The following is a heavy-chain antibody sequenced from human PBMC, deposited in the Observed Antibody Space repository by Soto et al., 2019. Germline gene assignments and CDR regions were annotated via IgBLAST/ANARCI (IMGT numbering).Heavy chain of an antibody. CDR2: VHISGHS. Sequence: LSLTCTLSGGSVRALDLWNWVRQSPDKGLEWIAEVHISGHSNYNPSLRSRVSVSIDSSKNQFYLNLNSVTAADTAIYYCARVRQGCSANNCYFDHWGQGTQVTVSS. J-gene: IGHJ4*03. V-gene: IGHV4-4*02. D-gene: IGHD1-1*01. CDR3: ARVRQGCSANNCYFDH. CDR1: GGSVRALDL.